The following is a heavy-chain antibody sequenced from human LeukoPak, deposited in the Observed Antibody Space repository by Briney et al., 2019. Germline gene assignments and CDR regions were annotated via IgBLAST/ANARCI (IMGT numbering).Heavy chain of an antibody. D-gene: IGHD1-1*01. CDR1: GYTFTSYG. CDR3: ARDTPLRLENWFDP. J-gene: IGHJ5*02. V-gene: IGHV1-18*01. Sequence: ASVKVSCKASGYTFTSYGISWVRQAPGQGLEWMGWISAYNGNTNYAQKFQGRVTITADESTTTAYMELSSLRSEDTAVYYCARDTPLRLENWFDPWGQGTLVTVSS. CDR2: ISAYNGNT.